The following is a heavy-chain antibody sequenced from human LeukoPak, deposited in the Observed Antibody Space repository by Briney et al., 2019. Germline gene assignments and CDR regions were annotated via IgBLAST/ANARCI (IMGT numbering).Heavy chain of an antibody. CDR3: ARDFSSWYSIDY. CDR1: GFTLRSYA. Sequence: LGGGLRLSCAVSGFTLRSYAIHWGRQAPAKGLQWVAFISYEAAVKYYGYSVRARFTVSRDNSKHTLSLQMNSLRPEDTAVYYCARDFSSWYSIDYCGRRRLVTVSS. CDR2: ISYEAAVK. D-gene: IGHD2-15*01. J-gene: IGHJ4*01. V-gene: IGHV3-30-3*01.